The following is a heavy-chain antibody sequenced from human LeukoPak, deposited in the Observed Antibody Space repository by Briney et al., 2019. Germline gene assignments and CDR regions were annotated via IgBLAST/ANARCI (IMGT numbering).Heavy chain of an antibody. V-gene: IGHV3-43*01. CDR1: GFTFDDYT. CDR2: ITWDGGST. Sequence: PGGSLRLSCAASGFTFDDYTMHWVRQAPGKGLEWVSLITWDGGSTYYADSVKGRFTISRDNSKNSLYLQMNSLRTEDAALYYCAKVTSGYDAYFFDYWGQGTRVTVPS. CDR3: AKVTSGYDAYFFDY. J-gene: IGHJ4*02. D-gene: IGHD5-12*01.